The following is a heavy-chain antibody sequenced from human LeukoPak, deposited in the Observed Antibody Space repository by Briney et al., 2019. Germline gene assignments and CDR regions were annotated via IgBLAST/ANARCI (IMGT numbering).Heavy chain of an antibody. D-gene: IGHD6-6*01. V-gene: IGHV4-59*01. CDR3: AGSSGSNWFDL. Sequence: PSETLSLTCTVSGGSISSYYWSWIRQPPGKGLEWIEYIYYSGSTNYNPSLKSRVTISVDTSKNQFSLKLSSVTAADTAVYYCAGSSGSNWFDLWGQGTLVTVSS. CDR2: IYYSGST. J-gene: IGHJ5*02. CDR1: GGSISSYY.